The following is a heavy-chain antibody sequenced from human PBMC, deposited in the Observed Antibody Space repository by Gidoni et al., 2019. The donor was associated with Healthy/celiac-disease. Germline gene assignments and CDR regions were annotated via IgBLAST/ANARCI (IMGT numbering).Heavy chain of an antibody. J-gene: IGHJ5*02. V-gene: IGHV4-39*07. CDR1: GGSISSSSYY. CDR2: IYYSGST. D-gene: IGHD3-3*01. Sequence: QLQLQESGPGLVKPSETLSLTCTVSGGSISSSSYYWGWIRQPPGKGLEWIGSIYYSGSTYYNPSLKSRVTISVDTSKNQFSLKLSSVTAADTAVYYCARDKESHDFWSGSVDWFDPWGQGTLVTVSS. CDR3: ARDKESHDFWSGSVDWFDP.